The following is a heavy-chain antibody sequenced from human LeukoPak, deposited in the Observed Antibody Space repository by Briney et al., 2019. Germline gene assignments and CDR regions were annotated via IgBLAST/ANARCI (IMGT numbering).Heavy chain of an antibody. V-gene: IGHV4-59*01. CDR3: ARMYSGTSYYFDF. D-gene: IGHD1-26*01. Sequence: SETLSLTCSVSGVSISDYHWIWIRQPPAKGLEWMGYFSYSGSTRYNPSLKSRVTMSVDTSKNQFSLRLISVAAADTAVYYCARMYSGTSYYFDFWGQGTLVTVSS. CDR1: GVSISDYH. J-gene: IGHJ4*02. CDR2: FSYSGST.